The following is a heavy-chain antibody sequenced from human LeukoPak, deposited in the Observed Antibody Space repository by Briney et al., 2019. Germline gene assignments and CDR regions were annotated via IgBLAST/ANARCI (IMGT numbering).Heavy chain of an antibody. D-gene: IGHD6-19*01. Sequence: EGSLRLSCAASGFTVSSNYMSWVRQAPGKGLEGVSVIYSGGSTYYADSVKGRFTISRDNSKNTLYLQMNSLRAEDTAVYYCASDAYSSGWYSDYKGHGTLVTVSS. CDR2: IYSGGST. CDR1: GFTVSSNY. CDR3: ASDAYSSGWYSDY. J-gene: IGHJ4*01. V-gene: IGHV3-53*01.